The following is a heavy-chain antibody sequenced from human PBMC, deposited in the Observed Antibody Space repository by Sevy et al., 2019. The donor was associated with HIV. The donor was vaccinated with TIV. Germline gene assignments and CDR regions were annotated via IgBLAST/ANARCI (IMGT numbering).Heavy chain of an antibody. V-gene: IGHV4-59*13. Sequence: SETLSLTCIVSGGSISRYYWSWIRQPPGKGLEWIGYIYHSGSTNYNPSLKSRVTISVDTSKNQLSLKLSSVTAADTAVYYCARGAQFYYDSGGYSGWFDPWGQGTLVTVSS. J-gene: IGHJ5*02. CDR2: IYHSGST. CDR3: ARGAQFYYDSGGYSGWFDP. CDR1: GGSISRYY. D-gene: IGHD3-22*01.